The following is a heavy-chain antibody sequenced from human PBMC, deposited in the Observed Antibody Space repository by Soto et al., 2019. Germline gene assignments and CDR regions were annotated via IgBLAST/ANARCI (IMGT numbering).Heavy chain of an antibody. CDR1: GFTFSSYA. Sequence: AGGSLRLSCAASGFTFSSYAMSWVRQAPGKGLEWVSAISGSGGSTYYADSVKGRFTISRDNSKNTLYLQMNSLRAEDTAVYYCANSAAGPYYYYYGMDVWGQGTTVTVSS. CDR2: ISGSGGST. D-gene: IGHD6-25*01. CDR3: ANSAAGPYYYYYGMDV. V-gene: IGHV3-23*01. J-gene: IGHJ6*02.